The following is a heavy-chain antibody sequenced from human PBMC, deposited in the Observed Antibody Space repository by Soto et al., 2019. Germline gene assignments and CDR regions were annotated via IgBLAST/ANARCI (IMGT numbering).Heavy chain of an antibody. V-gene: IGHV4-39*01. CDR2: IYYSGST. CDR1: GGSISSSSYY. Sequence: PSETLSLTCTVSGGSISSSSYYWGWIRQPPGKGLEGIGRIYYSGSTYYNPSLKSRVTISVDTSKNQFSLKLSSVTAADTAVYYCARLLGGSGYYYYFDYWGQGTLVTVSS. J-gene: IGHJ4*02. CDR3: ARLLGGSGYYYYFDY. D-gene: IGHD3-22*01.